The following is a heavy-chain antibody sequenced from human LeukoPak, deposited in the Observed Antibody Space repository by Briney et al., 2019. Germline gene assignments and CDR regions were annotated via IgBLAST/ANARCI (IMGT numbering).Heavy chain of an antibody. J-gene: IGHJ5*02. CDR1: GFSFRSYC. D-gene: IGHD3-9*01. CDR2: IKQDGSEK. V-gene: IGHV3-7*01. Sequence: PGGSLRLSCAATGFSFRSYCMNWVRQAPGKGLEWLAIIKQDGSEKHYKGSVEGRFTISRDNAKNSLHLQMNSLRAEDTAVYYCAGGSGYLITSWGQGTLVTVSS. CDR3: AGGSGYLITS.